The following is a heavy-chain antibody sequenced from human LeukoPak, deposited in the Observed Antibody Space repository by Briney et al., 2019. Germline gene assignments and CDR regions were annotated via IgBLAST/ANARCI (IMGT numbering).Heavy chain of an antibody. Sequence: GGSLRLSCAASGFTFDDYAMHWVRQAPGKGLEWVSLISGDGGSTYYADSVKGRFTISRDNSKNTLYLQMNSLRAEDTAVYYCARWNYYFDYWGQGTLVTVSS. D-gene: IGHD1-7*01. J-gene: IGHJ4*02. CDR3: ARWNYYFDY. CDR1: GFTFDDYA. CDR2: ISGDGGST. V-gene: IGHV3-43*02.